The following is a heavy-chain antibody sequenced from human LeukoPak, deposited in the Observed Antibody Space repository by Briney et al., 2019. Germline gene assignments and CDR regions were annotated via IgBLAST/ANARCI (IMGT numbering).Heavy chain of an antibody. D-gene: IGHD4-17*01. Sequence: GGSLRLSCAASGFTFSSYEMNWVRQAPGKVLEWVSYISSSGSTIYYADSVKGLFTISRDNAKNSLYLQVNSLRAADAAVDYWAETRHYDDYAVDYWGQGTLVTVSS. V-gene: IGHV3-48*03. CDR3: AETRHYDDYAVDY. CDR2: ISSSGSTI. CDR1: GFTFSSYE. J-gene: IGHJ4*02.